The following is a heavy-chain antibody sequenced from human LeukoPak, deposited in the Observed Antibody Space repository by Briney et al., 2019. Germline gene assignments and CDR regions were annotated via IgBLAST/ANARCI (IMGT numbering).Heavy chain of an antibody. Sequence: SETVSLICAVYGGSFSGYYWSWIRQPPGKGLEWIGEINRSGSTNYNPSLKSRVTISVDTSKNQFSLNLSSVTAADTAVYYCARGRGTMVRGVMISRYWFDPWGQGTLVTVSS. CDR3: ARGRGTMVRGVMISRYWFDP. D-gene: IGHD3-10*01. J-gene: IGHJ5*02. V-gene: IGHV4-34*01. CDR1: GGSFSGYY. CDR2: INRSGST.